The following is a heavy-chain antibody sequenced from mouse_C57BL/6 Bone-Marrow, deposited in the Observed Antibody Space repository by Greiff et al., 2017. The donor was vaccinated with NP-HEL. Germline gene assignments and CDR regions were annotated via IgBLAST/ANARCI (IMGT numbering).Heavy chain of an antibody. CDR1: GYTFTSYY. V-gene: IGHV1-66*01. Sequence: QVQLQQSGAELVKPGASVKLSCKASGYTFTSYYMHWVKQRPGQGLEWIGRIDPDNGDTKYNEKFKGKATITADTSSSTAYLQLSSLTSEDSAVYYCARSEVHNFDYWGQGTTVTVSS. D-gene: IGHD6-1*01. CDR2: IDPDNGDT. J-gene: IGHJ2*01. CDR3: ARSEVHNFDY.